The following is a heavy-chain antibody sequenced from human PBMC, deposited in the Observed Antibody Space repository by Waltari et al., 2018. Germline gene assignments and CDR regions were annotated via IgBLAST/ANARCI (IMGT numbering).Heavy chain of an antibody. D-gene: IGHD3-3*01. CDR3: AGHDFRHNDY. J-gene: IGHJ4*02. CDR1: AFTFGTPC. V-gene: IGHV4-4*02. Sequence: VQLVESGGGLVQPGGSLRLSCGAPAFTFGTPCMHWVRQPPGKGLEWIGEIYHSGITNYNPSLKSRVTISVDKSKNHFSLKLSSVTAADTAVYYCAGHDFRHNDYWGQGTLVTVSS. CDR2: IYHSGIT.